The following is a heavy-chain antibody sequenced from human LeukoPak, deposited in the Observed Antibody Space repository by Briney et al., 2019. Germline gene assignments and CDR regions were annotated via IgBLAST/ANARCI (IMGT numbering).Heavy chain of an antibody. CDR2: INAGNGNT. D-gene: IGHD3-10*01. Sequence: ASVKVSCKASGYTLTSYAMHWVRQAPGQRLEWMGWINAGNGNTKYSQKFQGRVTITRDTSASTAYMELSSLRSEDTAVYYCANGDYYYYGMDVWGQGTTVTVSS. CDR1: GYTLTSYA. V-gene: IGHV1-3*01. CDR3: ANGDYYYYGMDV. J-gene: IGHJ6*02.